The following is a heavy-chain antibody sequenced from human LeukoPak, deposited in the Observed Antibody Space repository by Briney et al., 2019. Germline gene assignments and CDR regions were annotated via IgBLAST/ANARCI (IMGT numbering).Heavy chain of an antibody. CDR3: ARQYCSSTSCNGAFDI. D-gene: IGHD2-2*01. CDR1: GFTVSSNY. J-gene: IGHJ3*02. Sequence: GGSLRLSCAPSGFTVSSNYMSCVRQAPGKGLEWVSIIYRGGNTYYEDSVKGRFTISRDNSKNTLYFQMNSLRAEDTAVYYCARQYCSSTSCNGAFDIWGQGTMVTVSS. CDR2: IYRGGNT. V-gene: IGHV3-53*01.